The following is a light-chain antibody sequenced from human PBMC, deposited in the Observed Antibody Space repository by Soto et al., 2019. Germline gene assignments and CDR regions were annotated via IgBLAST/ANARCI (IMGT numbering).Light chain of an antibody. CDR2: GAS. CDR3: QQYGTSPFT. V-gene: IGKV3-20*01. Sequence: EIVLTQSPGTLSLSPGEGATLSCRASQSVNNNYLAWYQQRPGQAPRLLIYGASSRPNGVPDRFFGSGSGTDFTLTISRLEPEDFAVFFCQQYGTSPFTFGPVTTVDI. J-gene: IGKJ3*01. CDR1: QSVNNNY.